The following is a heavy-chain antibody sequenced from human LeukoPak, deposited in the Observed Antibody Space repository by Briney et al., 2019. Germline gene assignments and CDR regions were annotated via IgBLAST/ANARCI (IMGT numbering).Heavy chain of an antibody. D-gene: IGHD5-24*01. J-gene: IGHJ4*02. CDR3: ARSPEMATITDY. CDR2: ISAYNGNT. Sequence: VASVEVSCKASGYTFTSYGISWVRQAPGQGLEWMGWISAYNGNTNYAQKLQGRVTMTTDTSTSTAYMELRSLRSDDTAVYYCARSPEMATITDYWGQGTLVTVSS. V-gene: IGHV1-18*01. CDR1: GYTFTSYG.